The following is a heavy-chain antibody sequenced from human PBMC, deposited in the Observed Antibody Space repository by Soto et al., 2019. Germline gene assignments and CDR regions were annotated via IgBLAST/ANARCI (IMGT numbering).Heavy chain of an antibody. CDR1: GYSFTSYW. CDR3: ARQRDIVVVPAAIGPHNWFDP. D-gene: IGHD2-2*02. V-gene: IGHV5-51*01. Sequence: PGESLKISCKGSGYSFTSYWIGWVRQMPGKGLEWMGIIYPGDSDTRYSPSFQGQVTISADKSISTAYLQWSSLKASDTAMYYCARQRDIVVVPAAIGPHNWFDPWGQGTLVTVSS. CDR2: IYPGDSDT. J-gene: IGHJ5*02.